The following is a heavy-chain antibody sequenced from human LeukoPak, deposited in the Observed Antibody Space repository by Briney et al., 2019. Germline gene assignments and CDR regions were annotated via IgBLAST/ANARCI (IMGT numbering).Heavy chain of an antibody. CDR2: MNPNSGNT. Sequence: GASVKVSCKASRYTFTSYDINWVRQATGQGLEWMRWMNPNSGNTGYAQKFQGRVTMTRNTSISTAYMELSSLRSEDTAVYYCARGHDYGDYLLYYYYYYYMDVWGKGTTVTVPS. J-gene: IGHJ6*03. CDR3: ARGHDYGDYLLYYYYYYYMDV. D-gene: IGHD4-17*01. CDR1: RYTFTSYD. V-gene: IGHV1-8*01.